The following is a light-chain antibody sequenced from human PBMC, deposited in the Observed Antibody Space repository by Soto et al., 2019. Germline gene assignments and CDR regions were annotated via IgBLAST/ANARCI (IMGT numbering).Light chain of an antibody. V-gene: IGKV3-20*01. CDR2: GAS. Sequence: ETVLTQSPGTLSSSPGERATLSCRASQTITNSHLAWYQQRPGQAPRLLIYGASGSATGIPDRFSGSGSGTYFTLTISRLEPEDFAVYFCQQYGNSPPGTFGHVTRVDI. J-gene: IGKJ5*01. CDR3: QQYGNSPPGT. CDR1: QTITNSH.